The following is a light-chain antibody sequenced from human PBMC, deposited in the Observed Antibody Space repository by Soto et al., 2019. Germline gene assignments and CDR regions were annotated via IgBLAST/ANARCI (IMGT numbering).Light chain of an antibody. Sequence: QSVLTQPPSVSGAPGQRVTISCTGSSSNIGAGYDVHWYQQLPGTAPKLLIYGNSNRPSGVPDRFSGSKSGTSASLAITGLQAEDEAVYYCQSYDSSLSGSGVFGGGTHLTVL. V-gene: IGLV1-40*01. CDR1: SSNIGAGYD. CDR3: QSYDSSLSGSGV. CDR2: GNS. J-gene: IGLJ7*01.